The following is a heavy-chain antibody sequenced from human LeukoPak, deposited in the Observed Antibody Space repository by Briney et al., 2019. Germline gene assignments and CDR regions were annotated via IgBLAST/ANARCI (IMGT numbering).Heavy chain of an antibody. D-gene: IGHD3-10*01. CDR3: AIGYGSVRPGNWFDP. J-gene: IGHJ5*02. Sequence: PGGSLRLSCAASGFTFSSYAMSWVRQAPGKGLEWVSAISDSGGYTYYADSVKGRFTISRDNSKNTLYLQMNSLRAEDTAVYYCAIGYGSVRPGNWFDPWGQGTLVTVSS. V-gene: IGHV3-23*01. CDR1: GFTFSSYA. CDR2: ISDSGGYT.